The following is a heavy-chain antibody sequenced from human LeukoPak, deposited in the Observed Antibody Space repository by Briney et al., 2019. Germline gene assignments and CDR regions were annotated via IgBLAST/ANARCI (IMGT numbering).Heavy chain of an antibody. V-gene: IGHV3-74*01. CDR3: VRGYYYYYGMDV. CDR1: GFTFSSYW. Sequence: PGGSLRLSCAASGFTFSSYWMHWVRQAPGKGLVWVSRINSDGSSTSYADSVKGRFTISRDNAKNTLYLQMNSLRAEDTAVYYCVRGYYYYYGMDVWGQGTTVTVPS. J-gene: IGHJ6*02. CDR2: INSDGSST.